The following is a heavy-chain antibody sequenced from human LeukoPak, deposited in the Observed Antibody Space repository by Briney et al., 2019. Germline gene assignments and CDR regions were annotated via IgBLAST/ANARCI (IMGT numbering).Heavy chain of an antibody. Sequence: GGSLRLSCAASGFTFSSYTMNWVRQAPGKGLEWVSSISSTSGYMYYADSVKGRFTISRDNAKNSLYLQMNSPRAEDTAVYYCARVGGYCSSTSNCYSDYWGQGTLLTVSS. J-gene: IGHJ4*02. V-gene: IGHV3-21*01. CDR2: ISSTSGYM. D-gene: IGHD2-2*01. CDR1: GFTFSSYT. CDR3: ARVGGYCSSTSNCYSDY.